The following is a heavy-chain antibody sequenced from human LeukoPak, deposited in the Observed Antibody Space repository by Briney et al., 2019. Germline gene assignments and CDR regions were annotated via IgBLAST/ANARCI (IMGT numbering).Heavy chain of an antibody. CDR1: GFAFSSYS. Sequence: GGSLRLSCAASGFAFSSYSMNWVREAPGKGLEWVSSISSSSTYIYYADSVKGRFTISRDNAKNSLYLQMNSLRAEDTAVYYCASPQRGYSGYDSGSNAFDIWGQGTMVTVSS. J-gene: IGHJ3*02. CDR3: ASPQRGYSGYDSGSNAFDI. V-gene: IGHV3-21*01. D-gene: IGHD5-12*01. CDR2: ISSSSTYI.